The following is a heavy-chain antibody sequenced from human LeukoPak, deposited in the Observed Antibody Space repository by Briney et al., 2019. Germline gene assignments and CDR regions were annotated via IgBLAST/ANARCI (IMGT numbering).Heavy chain of an antibody. CDR1: GFSFSGHW. V-gene: IGHV3-7*05. CDR2: IKADGSEK. CDR3: AYRNNLED. D-gene: IGHD1-14*01. J-gene: IGHJ1*01. Sequence: GGSLRLSCAASGFSFSGHWMNWVRQPPGKGLEWVANIKADGSEKYYVDSVKGRFTISRDDAKKTVDLQMDNLRAEDTAIYYCAYRNNLEDWGQGTPVTVSS.